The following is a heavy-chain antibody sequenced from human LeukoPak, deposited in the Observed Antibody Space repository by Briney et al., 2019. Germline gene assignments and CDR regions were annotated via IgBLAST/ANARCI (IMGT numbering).Heavy chain of an antibody. CDR3: ARAPKGITMIVSPAFDT. CDR2: IYHSGST. D-gene: IGHD3-22*01. CDR1: GYSISSGYY. J-gene: IGHJ3*02. Sequence: PSETLSLTCAVSGYSISSGYYWGWIRQPPGKGLEWIGSIYHSGSTYYNPSLKSRVTISVDTSKNQFSLKLSSVTAADTAVYYCARAPKGITMIVSPAFDTWGQGTMVTVSS. V-gene: IGHV4-38-2*01.